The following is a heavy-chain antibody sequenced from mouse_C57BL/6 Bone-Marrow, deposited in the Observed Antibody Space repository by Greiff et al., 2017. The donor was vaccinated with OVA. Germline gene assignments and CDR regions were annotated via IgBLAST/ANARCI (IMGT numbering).Heavy chain of an antibody. CDR2: ISSGGSYT. D-gene: IGHD1-1*01. CDR3: ARWDYYGSSYDY. V-gene: IGHV5-6*01. CDR1: GFTFSSYG. Sequence: EVMLVESGGDLVKPGGSLKLSCAASGFTFSSYGMSWVRQTPDKRLEWVATISSGGSYTYYPDSVKGRFTISRDNAKNTLYLQMSSLKSEDTAMYYCARWDYYGSSYDYWGQGTTLTVSS. J-gene: IGHJ2*01.